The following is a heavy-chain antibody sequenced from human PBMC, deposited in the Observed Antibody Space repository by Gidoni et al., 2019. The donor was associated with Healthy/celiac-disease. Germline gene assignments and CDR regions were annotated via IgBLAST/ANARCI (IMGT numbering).Heavy chain of an antibody. J-gene: IGHJ3*02. CDR3: ARDNGAIGDDCSSTSCYRGAFDI. D-gene: IGHD2-2*02. Sequence: APGKGLEWVSSISSSSSYIYYADSVKGRFTIFRDNAKNSLYLQMNSLRAEDTAVYYCARDNGAIGDDCSSTSCYRGAFDIWGQGTMVTVSS. CDR2: ISSSSSYI. V-gene: IGHV3-21*01.